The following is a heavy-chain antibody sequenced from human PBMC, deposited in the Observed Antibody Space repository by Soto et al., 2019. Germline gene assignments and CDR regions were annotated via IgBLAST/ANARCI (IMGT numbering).Heavy chain of an antibody. D-gene: IGHD3-3*01. CDR3: ARNLRYDFWSGPWENDAFDI. J-gene: IGHJ3*02. CDR2: IWYDGSNK. V-gene: IGHV3-33*01. Sequence: GGSLRLSCAASGFTFSSYGMHWVRQAPGKGLEWVAVIWYDGSNKYYADSVKGRFTISRDNSKNTLYLQMNSLRAEDTAVYYCARNLRYDFWSGPWENDAFDIWGQGTMVTVSS. CDR1: GFTFSSYG.